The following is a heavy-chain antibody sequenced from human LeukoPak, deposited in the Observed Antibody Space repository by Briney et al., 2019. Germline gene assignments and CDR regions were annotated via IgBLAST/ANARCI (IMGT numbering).Heavy chain of an antibody. CDR1: GGSFSGYY. CDR3: ARRDVVVVAATYYYYYMDV. CDR2: INHSGST. Sequence: PSETLSLTCAVYGGSFSGYYWSWIRQPPGKGLEWIGEINHSGSTNYNPSLKSRVTISVDTSKNQFSLKLSSVTAADTAVYYCARRDVVVVAATYYYYYMDVWGKGTTVTVSS. D-gene: IGHD2-15*01. J-gene: IGHJ6*03. V-gene: IGHV4-34*01.